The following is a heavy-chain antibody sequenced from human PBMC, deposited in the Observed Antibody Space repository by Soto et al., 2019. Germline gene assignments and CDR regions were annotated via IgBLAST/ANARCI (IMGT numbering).Heavy chain of an antibody. CDR2: ISYDGNYI. J-gene: IGHJ6*02. CDR1: GFAFSSYA. Sequence: QVQLVESGGGVVQPGASLRLSCEASGFAFSSYAMHWVRQAPGKGLEWVGVISYDGNYIYYADSVKGRFTISRDNSKNTLYVQVKSLRPDDTAVYYCAKGILSATIGPYAMDVWGQGTTVTVSS. CDR3: AKGILSATIGPYAMDV. D-gene: IGHD3-16*01. V-gene: IGHV3-30*18.